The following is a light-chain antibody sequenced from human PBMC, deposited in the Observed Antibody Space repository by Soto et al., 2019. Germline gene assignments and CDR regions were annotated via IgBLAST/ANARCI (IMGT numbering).Light chain of an antibody. J-gene: IGKJ1*01. V-gene: IGKV3-20*01. CDR1: QSVSSSY. Sequence: EIVLTQSPGTLSLSPGEGATLSCRASQSVSSSYLAWYQQKPGQAPRLLIYGASSRATGIPDRFSGSGSGTDFTLTISRLEPEDVAVYYCQQYASSTGTFGQGTKVEIK. CDR3: QQYASSTGT. CDR2: GAS.